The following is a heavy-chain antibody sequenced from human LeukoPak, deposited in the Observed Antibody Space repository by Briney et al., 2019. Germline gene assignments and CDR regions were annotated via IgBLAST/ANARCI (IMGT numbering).Heavy chain of an antibody. J-gene: IGHJ4*02. D-gene: IGHD2-2*01. CDR1: GGSISSGDYY. Sequence: SQTLSLTCTVSGGSISSGDYYWSWIRHPPGKGREWIGYIYYSGSTYYNPSLKSRVTISVDTSKNQFSLKLSSVTAADTAVYYCARQNRYCSSTSCPKFDYWGQGTLVTVSS. CDR2: IYYSGST. CDR3: ARQNRYCSSTSCPKFDY. V-gene: IGHV4-30-4*08.